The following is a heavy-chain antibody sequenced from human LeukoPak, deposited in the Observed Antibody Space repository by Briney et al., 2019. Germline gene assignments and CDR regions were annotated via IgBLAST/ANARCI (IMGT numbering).Heavy chain of an antibody. J-gene: IGHJ4*02. V-gene: IGHV1-24*01. D-gene: IGHD6-13*01. CDR1: GYTLTELS. CDR2: FDPEDGET. CDR3: ATDPFSSSWFGPGDY. Sequence: GASVKVSCKVCGYTLTELSMHWVRQAPGKGLEWMGGFDPEDGETIYAQKFQGRVTMTEDTSTDTAYMELSSLRSEDTAVYYCATDPFSSSWFGPGDYWGQGTLVTVSS.